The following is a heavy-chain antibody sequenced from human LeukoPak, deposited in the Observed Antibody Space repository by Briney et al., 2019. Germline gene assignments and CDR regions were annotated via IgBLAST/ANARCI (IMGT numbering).Heavy chain of an antibody. J-gene: IGHJ4*02. V-gene: IGHV3-21*01. D-gene: IGHD2-15*01. CDR1: GFTFSSYS. CDR2: ISSSSSYI. Sequence: GGSLRLSCAASGFTFSSYSMNWVRQAPGKGLEWVSSISSSSSYIYYADSVKGRFTISRDNAKNSLYLQMNSLRAEDTAVYYCARDYCSGGSCYTTVLYFDYWGQGTLVTVSS. CDR3: ARDYCSGGSCYTTVLYFDY.